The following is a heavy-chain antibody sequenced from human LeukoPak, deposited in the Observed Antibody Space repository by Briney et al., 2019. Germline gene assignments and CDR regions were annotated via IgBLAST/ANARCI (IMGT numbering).Heavy chain of an antibody. J-gene: IGHJ2*01. CDR3: ARRDSGGYGYFDL. V-gene: IGHV4-59*01. D-gene: IGHD6-19*01. CDR2: IYHSGST. Sequence: SETLSLTCTVSGGTIRSYYWSWIRQPPGKGLEWIGYIYHSGSTSYNPSLKSRVTISVDTSKNQFSLRLTSLTAADTAVYYCARRDSGGYGYFDLWGRGTLVTVSS. CDR1: GGTIRSYY.